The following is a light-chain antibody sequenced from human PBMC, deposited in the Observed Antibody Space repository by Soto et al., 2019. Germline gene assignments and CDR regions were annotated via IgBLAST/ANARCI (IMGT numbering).Light chain of an antibody. Sequence: EIVLTQSPGTLSLSPGERATLSCRASQSVSSTYFAWYQQKPGQAPRLLIYAASSRATGIPNRFSGSGSGTVFTITSSRLDHEDFAVYYCQQYGSPTFTFGPGTKVDIK. CDR3: QQYGSPTFT. CDR2: AAS. CDR1: QSVSSTY. V-gene: IGKV3-20*01. J-gene: IGKJ3*01.